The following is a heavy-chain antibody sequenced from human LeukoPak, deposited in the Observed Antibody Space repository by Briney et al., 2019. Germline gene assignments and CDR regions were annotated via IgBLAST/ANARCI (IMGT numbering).Heavy chain of an antibody. Sequence: GESLKISCKGSGYSFTSYWIGWVRQMPGKGLEWMGIIFPHDSDTRYSPPFQGQVTISADKSISTAYLQWSSLKTSDTAIYYCARRDLGGYDFAYFDYWGQGTLVTVSS. CDR3: ARRDLGGYDFAYFDY. D-gene: IGHD5-12*01. CDR1: GYSFTSYW. CDR2: IFPHDSDT. J-gene: IGHJ4*02. V-gene: IGHV5-51*01.